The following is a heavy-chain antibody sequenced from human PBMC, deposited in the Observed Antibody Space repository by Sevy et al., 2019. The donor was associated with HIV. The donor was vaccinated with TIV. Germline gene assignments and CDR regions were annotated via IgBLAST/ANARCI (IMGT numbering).Heavy chain of an antibody. CDR3: AREESCGGACYYFDH. CDR2: IVGNGVSA. Sequence: GGSLRLSCAASGFTFEDFGMSWVRQRRGKGLEWVCGIVGNGVSAGCADSMKGRFTISRDNAKNSLYLEMNSLRIEDTASYFCAREESCGGACYYFDHWGHGILVTVSS. J-gene: IGHJ4*01. D-gene: IGHD2-21*02. CDR1: GFTFEDFG. V-gene: IGHV3-20*04.